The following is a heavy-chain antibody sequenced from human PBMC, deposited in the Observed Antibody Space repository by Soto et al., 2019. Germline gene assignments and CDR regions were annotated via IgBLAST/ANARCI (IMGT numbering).Heavy chain of an antibody. D-gene: IGHD3-3*01. Sequence: PSETLSLTCAVYGGSFSGYYWSWIRQPPGKGLEWIGEINHSGSTNYNPSLKSRVTISVDTSKNQFSLKLSSVTAADTAVYYCARVRPAPIRKSGQGTSQYYDFWSGYSVRYFDYWGQGTLVTVSS. CDR3: ARVRPAPIRKSGQGTSQYYDFWSGYSVRYFDY. CDR1: GGSFSGYY. J-gene: IGHJ4*02. CDR2: INHSGST. V-gene: IGHV4-34*01.